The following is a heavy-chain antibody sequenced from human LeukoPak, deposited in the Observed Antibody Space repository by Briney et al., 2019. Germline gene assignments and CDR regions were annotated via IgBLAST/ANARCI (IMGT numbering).Heavy chain of an antibody. CDR1: GFTFSNTW. CDR3: ATLTVRGVINI. V-gene: IGHV3-15*01. D-gene: IGHD3-10*01. Sequence: GGSLRLSCAASGFTFSNTWMNWVRQAPGKGLEWVGRIQSKTDGGTTEYAAPVKGRFAMSRDDSKTTLYPQMNSLKTEDTAVYYCATLTVRGVINIWGQGTLVTVSS. CDR2: IQSKTDGGTT. J-gene: IGHJ4*02.